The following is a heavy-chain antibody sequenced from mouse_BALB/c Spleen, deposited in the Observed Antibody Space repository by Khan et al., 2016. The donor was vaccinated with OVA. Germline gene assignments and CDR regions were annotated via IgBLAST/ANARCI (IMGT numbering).Heavy chain of an antibody. Sequence: EVELVESGGGLVQPGGSRKLSCAAAGFTFSSFGMHWVRQAPEKGLEWVAYISSGSSTIYYADTVKGRFTISRDTPNNTLFLQMTSLRSDVTAMYYCATYGWWDWGAGTTVTVSS. CDR1: GFTFSSFG. J-gene: IGHJ1*01. V-gene: IGHV5-17*02. D-gene: IGHD1-1*01. CDR3: ATYGWWD. CDR2: ISSGSSTI.